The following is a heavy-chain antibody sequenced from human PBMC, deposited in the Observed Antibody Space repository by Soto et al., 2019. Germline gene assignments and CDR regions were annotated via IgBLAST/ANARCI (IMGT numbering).Heavy chain of an antibody. J-gene: IGHJ4*02. V-gene: IGHV4-4*07. CDR1: GDSVSSHY. Sequence: SSETLSLTCGVSGDSVSSHYWSWIRQPAGKGLEWLGRLYNDERTNYNPSLKSRVTMSMDTSKNQFSLKLTSVTAADSAVYFCAREPPAHSYFDFWGQGILVTVSS. CDR2: LYNDERT. CDR3: AREPPAHSYFDF.